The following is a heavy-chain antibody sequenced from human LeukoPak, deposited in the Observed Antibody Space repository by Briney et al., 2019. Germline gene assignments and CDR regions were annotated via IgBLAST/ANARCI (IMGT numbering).Heavy chain of an antibody. CDR3: ANLPRGAY. Sequence: GGSLRLSCAASGFTVSSNYMTWVRQAPGKGLEWVSIIYSSGSTYYADSLKGRFTMSSDNSKNIVYLQINSLRADDTAVYYCANLPRGAYWGQGTLVTVSS. J-gene: IGHJ4*02. CDR1: GFTVSSNY. D-gene: IGHD3-10*01. V-gene: IGHV3-53*01. CDR2: IYSSGST.